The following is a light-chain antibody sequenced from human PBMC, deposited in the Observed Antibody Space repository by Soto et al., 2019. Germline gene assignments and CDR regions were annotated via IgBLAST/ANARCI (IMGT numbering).Light chain of an antibody. CDR3: QQRSNWPPTWT. V-gene: IGKV3-11*01. CDR1: QSVSSY. J-gene: IGKJ1*01. CDR2: DAS. Sequence: EIVLTQSPATLSLSPGERATLSCRASQSVSSYLAWYQHKPGQAPRLLIYDASNRATGIPARFSGSGSGTDFTLTISRLEPEDFAVYYCQQRSNWPPTWTFGQGTKVEIK.